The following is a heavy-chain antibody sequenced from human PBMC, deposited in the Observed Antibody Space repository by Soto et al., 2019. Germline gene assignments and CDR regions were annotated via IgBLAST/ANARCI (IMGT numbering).Heavy chain of an antibody. J-gene: IGHJ4*02. CDR1: GFTFSSYS. D-gene: IGHD5-12*01. CDR2: ISSSSSYI. Sequence: EVQLVESGGGLVKPGWSLRLSCAASGFTFSSYSMNWVRQAPGKGLEWVSSISSSSSYIYYADSVKGRFTISRDNATNSLYLQMNSLRAEDTAVYYCARDGVGGYKPDYFDYWGPGTLVTVSS. V-gene: IGHV3-21*01. CDR3: ARDGVGGYKPDYFDY.